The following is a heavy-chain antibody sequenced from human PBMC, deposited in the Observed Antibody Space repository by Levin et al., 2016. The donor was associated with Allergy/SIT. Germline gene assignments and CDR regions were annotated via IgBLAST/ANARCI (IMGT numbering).Heavy chain of an antibody. V-gene: IGHV4-59*12. J-gene: IGHJ4*02. CDR1: GGSISSYY. CDR2: IYYSGST. CDR3: ARGRQGHY. Sequence: SETLSLTCTVSGGSISSYYWSWIRQPPGKGLEWIGYIYYSGSTNYNPSLKSRVTISVDTSKNQFSLKLASVTAADTAIYYCARGRQGHYWGQGTLVTVSS.